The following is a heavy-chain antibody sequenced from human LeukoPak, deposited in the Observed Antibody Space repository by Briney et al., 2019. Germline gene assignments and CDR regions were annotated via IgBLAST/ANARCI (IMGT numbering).Heavy chain of an antibody. CDR1: GFTFSSYE. Sequence: PGGSLRLSCAASGFTFSSYEMNWVRQAPGKGLEWVSYISSSGSTIYYADSVKGRFTISRDNAKNTLYLHMNSLRAEDTAVYYCARVGYYSSYAFDIWGQGTMVTVSS. CDR3: ARVGYYSSYAFDI. J-gene: IGHJ3*02. D-gene: IGHD3-22*01. CDR2: ISSSGSTI. V-gene: IGHV3-48*03.